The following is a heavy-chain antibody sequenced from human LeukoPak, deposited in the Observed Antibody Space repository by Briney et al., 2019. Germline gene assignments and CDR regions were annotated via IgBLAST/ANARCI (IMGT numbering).Heavy chain of an antibody. Sequence: SETLSLTCTVSGYSISSGYYWGWIRQPPGKGLEWIGSIYHSGSTYYNPSLKTRVTISVDTSKNQSSLTLSSVTAAATAIYYCARAYYDFWSGHLNYYFDTWGQGTLCTASS. CDR2: IYHSGST. CDR3: ARAYYDFWSGHLNYYFDT. D-gene: IGHD3-3*01. CDR1: GYSISSGYY. J-gene: IGHJ4*02. V-gene: IGHV4-38-2*02.